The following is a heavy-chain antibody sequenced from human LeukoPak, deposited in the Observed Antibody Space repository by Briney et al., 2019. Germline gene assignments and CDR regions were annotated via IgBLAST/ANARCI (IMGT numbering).Heavy chain of an antibody. J-gene: IGHJ4*02. CDR2: ISYDGSNK. D-gene: IGHD3-22*01. V-gene: IGHV3-30*18. CDR3: ANHDSSGIFDY. CDR1: GFTFSSYG. Sequence: QAGGSLRLSCAASGFTFSSYGMHWVRQAPGKGLEWVAVISYDGSNKYYADSVKGRFTISRDNSKNTLYLQMNSLRAEDTAVYYCANHDSSGIFDYWGQGTLVTVSS.